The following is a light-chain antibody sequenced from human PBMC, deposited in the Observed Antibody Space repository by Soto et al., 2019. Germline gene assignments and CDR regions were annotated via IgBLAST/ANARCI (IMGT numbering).Light chain of an antibody. J-gene: IGKJ1*01. CDR2: AAS. CDR3: LEYNSYPWT. Sequence: DIQMTQSPSSLSASVGDRVTITCRASQGIRNDLGWYQQRPGKAPKRLIYAASSLHSGVPSRFSGSGSRTEFTLTISNLQPAHFATYSCLEYNSYPWTFGQGTKVEIK. V-gene: IGKV1-17*02. CDR1: QGIRND.